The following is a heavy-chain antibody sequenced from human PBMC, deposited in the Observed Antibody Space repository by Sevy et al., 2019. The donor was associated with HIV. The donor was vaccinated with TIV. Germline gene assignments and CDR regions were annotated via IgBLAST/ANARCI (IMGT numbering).Heavy chain of an antibody. J-gene: IGHJ4*02. Sequence: GGSLRLSCAASGFTFSSYAMSWVRQAPGKGLEWVSAISGSGGSTYYAGSVKGRFTISRDNSKNTLYLQMNSLRAEDTAVYYCAKRGGSSGWYENFDYWGQGTLVTVSS. CDR1: GFTFSSYA. CDR2: ISGSGGST. D-gene: IGHD6-19*01. CDR3: AKRGGSSGWYENFDY. V-gene: IGHV3-23*01.